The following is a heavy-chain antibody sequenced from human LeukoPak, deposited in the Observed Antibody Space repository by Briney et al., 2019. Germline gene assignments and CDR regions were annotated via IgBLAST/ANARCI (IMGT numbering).Heavy chain of an antibody. CDR3: AREGSRRDGYNKFDY. J-gene: IGHJ4*02. CDR2: IIPIFGTA. D-gene: IGHD5-24*01. V-gene: IGHV1-69*13. Sequence: ASVKVSCKASGYTFTSYGISWVRQAPGQGLEWMGGIIPIFGTANYAQKFQGRVTITADESTSTAYMELSSLRSEDTAVYYCAREGSRRDGYNKFDYWGQGTLVTVSS. CDR1: GYTFTSYG.